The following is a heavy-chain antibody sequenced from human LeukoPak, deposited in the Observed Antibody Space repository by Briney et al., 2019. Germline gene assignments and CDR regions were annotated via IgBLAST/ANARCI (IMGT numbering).Heavy chain of an antibody. CDR3: ARHGGGSMDV. V-gene: IGHV4-59*08. CDR2: IYYSGSA. CDR1: GGSISSYY. D-gene: IGHD3-16*01. Sequence: SETLSLNCTVSGGSISSYYWSWIRQPPGKGLEWIGYIYYSGSANYNPSLKSRVTISVDTSKNQFSLKLSSVTAADTAVYYCARHGGGSMDVWGQGTTVTVSS. J-gene: IGHJ6*02.